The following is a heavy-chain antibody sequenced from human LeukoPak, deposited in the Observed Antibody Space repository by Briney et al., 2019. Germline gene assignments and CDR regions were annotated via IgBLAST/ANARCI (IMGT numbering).Heavy chain of an antibody. CDR3: ARLSPAIVY. V-gene: IGHV4-34*01. CDR1: GGSFSGYY. J-gene: IGHJ4*02. Sequence: NPSETLSLTCAVYGGSFSGYYWSWIRQPPGKGLEWIGEINHSGSTNYNPSLKSRVTISVDTSKNQFSLKLSSVTAADTAVYYCARLSPAIVYWGQGTLVTVSS. CDR2: INHSGST.